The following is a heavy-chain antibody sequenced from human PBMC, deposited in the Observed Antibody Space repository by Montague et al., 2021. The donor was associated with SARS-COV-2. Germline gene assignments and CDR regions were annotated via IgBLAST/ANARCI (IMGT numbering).Heavy chain of an antibody. Sequence: CAISGDSVSSNSATWNWIRQSPSRGLEWLGRTYYRSMWKSDYARPVKRRIAINPDTSKNQFSLQLSSVTPEDTALYYCVRGIEAAGSYDYWGQGTLVTVSS. D-gene: IGHD6-13*01. V-gene: IGHV6-1*01. CDR3: VRGIEAAGSYDY. J-gene: IGHJ4*02. CDR2: TYYRSMWKS. CDR1: GDSVSSNSAT.